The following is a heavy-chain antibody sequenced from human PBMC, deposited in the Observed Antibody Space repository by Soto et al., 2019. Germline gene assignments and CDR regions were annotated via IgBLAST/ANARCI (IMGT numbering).Heavy chain of an antibody. Sequence: SETLSLTCTVSGGSISSGDYYWSWIRQPPGKGLEWIGYIYYSGSTYYNPSLKSRVTISVDTSKNQFSLKLSSVTAADTAVYYCASTTVTTSPAPYYYGMDVWGQGTTVTVSS. D-gene: IGHD4-17*01. V-gene: IGHV4-30-4*01. CDR3: ASTTVTTSPAPYYYGMDV. J-gene: IGHJ6*02. CDR1: GGSISSGDYY. CDR2: IYYSGST.